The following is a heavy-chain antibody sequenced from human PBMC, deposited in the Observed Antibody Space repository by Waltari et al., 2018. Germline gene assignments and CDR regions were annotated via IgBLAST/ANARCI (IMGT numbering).Heavy chain of an antibody. J-gene: IGHJ4*02. Sequence: QLQLQESGPGLVTPSETLSLTCSVSGGSVSSSLSFYWVWVRQTPGKGLEWIGSLYYSGSTYYNPSLKSRVTISMETSKNQFSLKFSSVTAADTAVYYCARWRYYFDYWGQGTLVTVSS. CDR2: LYYSGST. CDR3: ARWRYYFDY. V-gene: IGHV4-39*01. CDR1: GGSVSSSLSFY.